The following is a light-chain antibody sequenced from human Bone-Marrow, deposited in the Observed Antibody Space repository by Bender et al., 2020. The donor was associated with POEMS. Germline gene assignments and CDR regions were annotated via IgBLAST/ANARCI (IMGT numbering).Light chain of an antibody. CDR3: QTWGTGIRV. CDR2: LNSDGSH. J-gene: IGLJ2*01. CDR1: SGHSTYA. V-gene: IGLV4-69*01. Sequence: QVVLTQSPSASASLGASVKLTCTLSSGHSTYAIAWHQQQPEKGPRYLMTLNSDGSHTKGDGIPDRFSGSSSGAERYLIISSLQSEDEADYYCQTWGTGIRVFGGGTKLTVL.